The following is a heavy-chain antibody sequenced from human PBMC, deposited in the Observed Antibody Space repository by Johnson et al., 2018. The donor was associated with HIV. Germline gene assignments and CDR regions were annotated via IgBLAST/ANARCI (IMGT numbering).Heavy chain of an antibody. J-gene: IGHJ3*02. Sequence: MLLVESGGGAVRPGGSLRISCAASGFTFDDYGMSWVRQAPGKGLEWVSGINWSGGSTGYADSMKGRFTISRDNARNSLYLQMNSLRAEDTALYFCARGKGAAVGLDAFDIWGRGTIVTVSS. D-gene: IGHD6-13*01. CDR1: GFTFDDYG. CDR2: INWSGGST. CDR3: ARGKGAAVGLDAFDI. V-gene: IGHV3-20*04.